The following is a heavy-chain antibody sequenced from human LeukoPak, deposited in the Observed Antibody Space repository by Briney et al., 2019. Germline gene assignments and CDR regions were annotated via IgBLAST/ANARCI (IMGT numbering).Heavy chain of an antibody. Sequence: GGSLRLSCAASGFTFSEYYMSWIRQAPGKGREWGSYISSSSSYTNYADSVKGRFTISRDNAKNSLYLQMNSLRAEDTAVYYCASHIVATTEEYFQHWGQGTLVTVSS. D-gene: IGHD5-12*01. CDR1: GFTFSEYY. CDR2: ISSSSSYT. V-gene: IGHV3-11*06. CDR3: ASHIVATTEEYFQH. J-gene: IGHJ1*01.